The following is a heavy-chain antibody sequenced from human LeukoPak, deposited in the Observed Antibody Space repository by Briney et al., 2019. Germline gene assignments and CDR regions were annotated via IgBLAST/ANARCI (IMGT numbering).Heavy chain of an antibody. CDR1: AFIFSGHW. Sequence: GGSLRLSCEGSAFIFSGHWMNWVRQTPGKGLEWVASIKEDGSERQYVDSVKGRFTISRDNAKNSLYLQMNSLRAEDTAVYYCARGPTRANSTDYWGQGALVTVSS. J-gene: IGHJ4*02. D-gene: IGHD2/OR15-2a*01. CDR2: IKEDGSER. CDR3: ARGPTRANSTDY. V-gene: IGHV3-7*01.